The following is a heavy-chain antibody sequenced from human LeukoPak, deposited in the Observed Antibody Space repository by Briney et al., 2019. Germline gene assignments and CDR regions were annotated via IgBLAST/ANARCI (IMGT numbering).Heavy chain of an antibody. CDR1: GFTFSTYW. CDR2: ISSSGSTI. V-gene: IGHV3-48*04. D-gene: IGHD3-10*02. Sequence: GGSLRLSCAASGFTFSTYWMHWVRQAPGKGLVWVSYISSSGSTIYYADSVKGRFTISRDNAKNSLYLQMNSLRAEDTAVYYCAELGIAMIGGVWGKGTTVTISS. CDR3: AELGIAMIGGV. J-gene: IGHJ6*04.